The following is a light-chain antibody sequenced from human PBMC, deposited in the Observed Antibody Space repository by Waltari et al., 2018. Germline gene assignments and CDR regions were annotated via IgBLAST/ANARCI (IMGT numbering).Light chain of an antibody. J-gene: IGLJ2*01. CDR1: SSNIGGNT. CDR2: IDN. CDR3: AAWDDSLSGVV. V-gene: IGLV1-44*01. Sequence: QSVLTPPPSASGTPGQRVTISCSGRSSNIGGNTVAWYQQVPGAAPKLLIYIDNERPSGVPDRFSGSKSGTSASLAISGLQSEDEALYYCAAWDDSLSGVVFGGGTKLTVL.